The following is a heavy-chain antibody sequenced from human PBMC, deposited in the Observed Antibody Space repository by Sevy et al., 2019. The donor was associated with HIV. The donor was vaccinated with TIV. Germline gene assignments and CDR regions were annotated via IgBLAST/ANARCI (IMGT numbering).Heavy chain of an antibody. CDR1: GFTFSSYA. Sequence: GGSLRLSCAASGFTFSSYAMHWVRQAPGKGLEWVAVISYDGSNKYYADSVKGRFTISRDNSKNTLYLQMNSLRAEDTAVYYCTRSRAYYYGMDVWGQGTTVTVSS. CDR3: TRSRAYYYGMDV. CDR2: ISYDGSNK. V-gene: IGHV3-30*04. J-gene: IGHJ6*02.